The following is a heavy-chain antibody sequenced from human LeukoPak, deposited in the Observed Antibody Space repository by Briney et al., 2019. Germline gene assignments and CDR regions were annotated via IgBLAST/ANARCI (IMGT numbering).Heavy chain of an antibody. CDR2: ISYDGSNK. CDR3: AKERSVTPIFYFDY. D-gene: IGHD2-21*02. J-gene: IGHJ4*02. Sequence: SGGSLRLSCAASGFTFSSYGMHWVRQAPGKGLEWVAVISYDGSNKYYADSVKGRFTISRDNSKNTLYLQMNSLRAEDTAVYYCAKERSVTPIFYFDYWGQGTLVTASS. V-gene: IGHV3-30*18. CDR1: GFTFSSYG.